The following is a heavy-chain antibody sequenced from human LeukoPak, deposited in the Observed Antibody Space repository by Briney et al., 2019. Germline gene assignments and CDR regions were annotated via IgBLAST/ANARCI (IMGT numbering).Heavy chain of an antibody. J-gene: IGHJ4*02. CDR3: AKGWGVNDY. CDR2: ISYDGSNK. CDR1: GFTFSSYG. V-gene: IGHV3-30*18. D-gene: IGHD3-10*01. Sequence: GGSLRLSCAASGFTFSSYGMHWVRQAPGKGLEWVAVISYDGSNKYYADSVKGRFTISRDNSKNTLYLQMNSLRAEDTAVYYCAKGWGVNDYWGQGTLVTVSS.